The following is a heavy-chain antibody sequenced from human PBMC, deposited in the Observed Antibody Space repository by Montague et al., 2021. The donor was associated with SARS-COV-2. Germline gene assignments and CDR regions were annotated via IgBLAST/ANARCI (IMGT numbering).Heavy chain of an antibody. CDR3: ARGLVLGEKDAVMVYFFYYMDV. D-gene: IGHD3-16*01. Sequence: SESQSLTCAVYGGSFSGYHWTWIRQPPGKGLEWIGEINHSGSTNYNPSLKSRLTISVDTSKNQFSLKLSSVTAADTAVYYCARGLVLGEKDAVMVYFFYYMDVWGKGTTVTVSS. CDR1: GGSFSGYH. J-gene: IGHJ6*03. CDR2: INHSGST. V-gene: IGHV4-34*01.